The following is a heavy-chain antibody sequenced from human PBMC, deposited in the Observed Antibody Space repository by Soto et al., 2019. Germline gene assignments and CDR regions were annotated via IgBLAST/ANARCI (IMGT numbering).Heavy chain of an antibody. J-gene: IGHJ4*02. CDR2: ISAHNGNT. CDR1: GYTFTSYG. CDR3: ARGGYGDC. D-gene: IGHD1-1*01. V-gene: IGHV1-18*01. Sequence: QVHLVQSGAEVKKPGASVKVSCTASGYTFTSYGLTWVRRAPGQGLEWMGWISAHNGNTDKAQQLQGRFSVTADTSTSRAYMALRRLRSEVTGVNYLARGGYGDCWGQGALVTVPS.